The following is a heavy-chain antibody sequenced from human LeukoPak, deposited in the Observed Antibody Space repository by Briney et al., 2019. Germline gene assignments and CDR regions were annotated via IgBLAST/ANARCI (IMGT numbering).Heavy chain of an antibody. Sequence: ASVKVSCKVSGYSLTELSMHWVRQAPGKGLERMGGFDPADDEIVYAQRFQGRVSMTEDTSTDTAYMELSSLRSEDTAVYYCARGSYGEVDYWGQGTLVTVSS. CDR1: GYSLTELS. D-gene: IGHD4-17*01. CDR2: FDPADDEI. J-gene: IGHJ4*02. CDR3: ARGSYGEVDY. V-gene: IGHV1-24*01.